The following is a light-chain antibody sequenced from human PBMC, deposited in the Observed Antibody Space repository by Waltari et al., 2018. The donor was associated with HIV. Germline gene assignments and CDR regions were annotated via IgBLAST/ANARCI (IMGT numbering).Light chain of an antibody. J-gene: IGKJ2*01. V-gene: IGKV3-20*01. CDR2: ETS. CDR3: QHSDVSLDT. Sequence: LLPQSPGTLSSSPGEGLSLSCRASQNIGVSTLNWYQQKHGPAPRLLIYETSKRATGVPDRFSGSGYLRDFTLTISRLEPADFAMYYCQHSDVSLDTFGQGTKVEI. CDR1: QNIGVST.